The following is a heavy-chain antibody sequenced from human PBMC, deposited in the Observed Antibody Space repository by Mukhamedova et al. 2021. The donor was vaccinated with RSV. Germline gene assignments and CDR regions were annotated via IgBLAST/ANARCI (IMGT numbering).Heavy chain of an antibody. CDR2: IDPSDSYT. D-gene: IGHD3-16*02. J-gene: IGHJ6*03. Sequence: GRIDPSDSYTNYSPSFQGHVTIPADKSISTAYLQWSSLKASDTAMYYCARLVKGTPYYYMDVWGKGTTVTVSS. V-gene: IGHV5-10-1*01. CDR3: ARLVKGTPYYYMDV.